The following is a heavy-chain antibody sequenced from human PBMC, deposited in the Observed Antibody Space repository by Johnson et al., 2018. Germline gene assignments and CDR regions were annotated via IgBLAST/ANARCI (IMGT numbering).Heavy chain of an antibody. CDR2: ISHNEIDK. V-gene: IGHV3-30-3*01. J-gene: IGHJ3*02. D-gene: IGHD6-19*01. CDR1: GVTLSTSI. Sequence: QVQLVQSGGGVVQPGTSLRLSCGVSGVTLSTSIMHWVRQAPGKGLEWVALISHNEIDKQYGDSAKDRITISRDISKNRGYLQMNSLRVRDTAVYYCAREAYSSGRAGIFHIWVQGTMVTVSS. CDR3: AREAYSSGRAGIFHI.